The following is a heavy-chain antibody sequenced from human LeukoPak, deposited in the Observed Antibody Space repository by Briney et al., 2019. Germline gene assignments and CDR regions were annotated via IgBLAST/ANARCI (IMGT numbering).Heavy chain of an antibody. D-gene: IGHD3-3*01. CDR1: GGSFSGYY. V-gene: IGHV4-34*01. CDR2: INHSGST. CDR3: ARGARTIFGVVIKTRYFDY. Sequence: KPSETLSLTCAVYGGSFSGYYWSWIRQPPGKGLEWLGEINHSGSTNYNPSLKSRVTISVDTSKNQFSLKLSSATAADTAVYYCARGARTIFGVVIKTRYFDYWGQGTLVTVSS. J-gene: IGHJ4*02.